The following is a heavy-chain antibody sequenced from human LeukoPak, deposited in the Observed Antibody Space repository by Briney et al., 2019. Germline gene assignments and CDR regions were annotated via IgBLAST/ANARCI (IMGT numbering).Heavy chain of an antibody. CDR1: GGTFSSYA. D-gene: IGHD3-9*01. CDR3: ARGPAGYYDILTGYYDRSNRNDY. V-gene: IGHV1-8*02. CDR2: MNPNSGNT. J-gene: IGHJ4*02. Sequence: ASVKVSCKASGGTFSSYAISWVRQATGQGLEWMGWMNPNSGNTGYAQKFQGRVTMTRNTSISTAYMELSSLRSEDTAVYYCARGPAGYYDILTGYYDRSNRNDYWDQGTLVTVSS.